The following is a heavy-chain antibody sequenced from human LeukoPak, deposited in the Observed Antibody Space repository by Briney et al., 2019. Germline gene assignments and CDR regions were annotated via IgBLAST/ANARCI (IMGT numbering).Heavy chain of an antibody. CDR2: ISSSSSYI. CDR1: GFTFSSYS. CDR3: ARNDDTAMVSTYDY. D-gene: IGHD5-18*01. V-gene: IGHV3-21*01. J-gene: IGHJ4*02. Sequence: GGSPRLSCAASGFTFSSYSMNWVRQAPGKGLEWVSSISSSSSYIYYADSVKGRFTISRDNAKNSLYLQMNSLRAEDTAVYYCARNDDTAMVSTYDYWGQGTLVTVSS.